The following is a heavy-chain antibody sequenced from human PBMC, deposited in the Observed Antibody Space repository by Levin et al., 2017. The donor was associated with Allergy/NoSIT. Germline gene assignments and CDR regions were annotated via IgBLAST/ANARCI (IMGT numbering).Heavy chain of an antibody. CDR3: AGGGASSQRRVVFDY. CDR2: INSDSINI. Sequence: PGGSLRLSCVASGFTFSSYNMNWVRQPPGKGLEWVSSINSDSINIYYADSVRGRFTISRDNAKNTLYLQMNSLRAEDTAVYYCAGGGASSQRRVVFDYWGQGNLVTVSS. J-gene: IGHJ4*02. D-gene: IGHD2-2*01. CDR1: GFTFSSYN. V-gene: IGHV3-21*06.